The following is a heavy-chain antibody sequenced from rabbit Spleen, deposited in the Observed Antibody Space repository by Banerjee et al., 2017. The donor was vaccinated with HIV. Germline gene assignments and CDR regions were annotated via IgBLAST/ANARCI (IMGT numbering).Heavy chain of an antibody. D-gene: IGHD4-1*01. CDR2: INASTGKP. Sequence: QEQLVEYGGGLVQPEGSLTLTCKDSGFSFSYRDVMCWCRQAPGKGLEWIACINASTGKPVYATWASGRFTISRTSSTTVTLRMTSLTAADRATYFCARDLAGVIGWNFYLWGQGTLVPVS. V-gene: IGHV1S45*01. CDR1: GFSFSYRDV. CDR3: ARDLAGVIGWNFYL. J-gene: IGHJ4*01.